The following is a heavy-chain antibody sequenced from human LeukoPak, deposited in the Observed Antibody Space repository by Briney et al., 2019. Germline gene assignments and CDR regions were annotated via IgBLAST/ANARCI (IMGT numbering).Heavy chain of an antibody. CDR1: RDSMKSYY. CDR2: IYYTGST. D-gene: IGHD6-6*01. Sequence: SETLSLTCTVFRDSMKSYYWSWLRQPPWKGLEWIGYIYYTGSTDYNPSLKSRVTISVDTSKNQFSLKLSSVTAADTAVYYCARHSYSSSSSSGWFDPWGQGTLVTVSS. CDR3: ARHSYSSSSSSGWFDP. J-gene: IGHJ5*02. V-gene: IGHV4-59*08.